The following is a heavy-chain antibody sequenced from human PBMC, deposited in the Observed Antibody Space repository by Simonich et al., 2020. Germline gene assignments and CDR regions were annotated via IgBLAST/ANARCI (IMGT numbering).Heavy chain of an antibody. J-gene: IGHJ6*02. V-gene: IGHV3-48*03. Sequence: EVQLVESGGGLVQPGGSLRLFCAASGFTFSSYEMNWVRQAPGKGLEWVSYISSSGSTRYYADSVKGRFTISRDNAKNSLYLQMNSLRAEDTAVYYCARDFRLQLVEIGTYYYYGMDVWGQGTTVTVSS. CDR3: ARDFRLQLVEIGTYYYYGMDV. CDR2: ISSSGSTR. CDR1: GFTFSSYE. D-gene: IGHD6-6*01.